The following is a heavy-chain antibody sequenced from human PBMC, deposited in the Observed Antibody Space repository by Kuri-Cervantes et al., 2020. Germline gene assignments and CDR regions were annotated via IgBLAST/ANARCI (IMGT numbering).Heavy chain of an antibody. Sequence: GSLRLSCTVSGGSISSYYWSWIRQPAGKGLEWIGRIYTSGSTNYNPSLKSRVTISVDTSKNQFSLKLSSVTAADTAVYYCAGGRPVASGATSNYFQHWGQGTLVTVSS. D-gene: IGHD3-10*01. J-gene: IGHJ1*01. V-gene: IGHV4-4*07. CDR2: IYTSGST. CDR3: AGGRPVASGATSNYFQH. CDR1: GGSISSYY.